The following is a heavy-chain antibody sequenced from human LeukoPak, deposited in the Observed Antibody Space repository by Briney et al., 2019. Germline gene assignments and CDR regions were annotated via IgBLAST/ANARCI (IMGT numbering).Heavy chain of an antibody. CDR2: IYHSGST. D-gene: IGHD2-8*01. Sequence: PSETLSLTCGVSGGSISSGIWWSWVRQPPGKGLEWIGEIYHSGSTNYNPSLKSRITISIDTSKNQFSLKMRSVTAADTAVYFCARVNPLGYCTDGVCPGGGLPFDYWGQGTLVSVSS. CDR1: GGSISSGIW. CDR3: ARVNPLGYCTDGVCPGGGLPFDY. V-gene: IGHV4-4*02. J-gene: IGHJ4*02.